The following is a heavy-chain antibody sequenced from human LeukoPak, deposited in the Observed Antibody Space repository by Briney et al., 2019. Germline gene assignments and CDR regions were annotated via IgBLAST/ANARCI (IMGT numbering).Heavy chain of an antibody. CDR2: ISSSGSTI. Sequence: GGSLRLSCAASGFTFSDYYMSWIRQAPGKGLEWVSYISSSGSTIYYADSVKGRFTISRDNAKNSLYLQMNSLRAEDTAVYYCARDPGITMVRGVGIDYWGQGTLVTVSS. CDR1: GFTFSDYY. V-gene: IGHV3-11*01. J-gene: IGHJ4*02. CDR3: ARDPGITMVRGVGIDY. D-gene: IGHD3-10*01.